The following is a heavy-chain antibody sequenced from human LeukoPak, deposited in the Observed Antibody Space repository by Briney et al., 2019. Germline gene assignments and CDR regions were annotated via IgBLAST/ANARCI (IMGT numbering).Heavy chain of an antibody. CDR3: ASCGGVLAAFDI. J-gene: IGHJ3*02. CDR2: IRSKTNGYAT. Sequence: PGGSLRLSCEASGYSFSASSMHWVRQAPGQGLEWIGRIRSKTNGYATDFAASVDGRLTVSRDDSKDTIYLHMNSLKTEDTGVYYCASCGGVLAAFDIWGQGPMVLVSS. V-gene: IGHV3-73*01. CDR1: GYSFSASS. D-gene: IGHD2-8*01.